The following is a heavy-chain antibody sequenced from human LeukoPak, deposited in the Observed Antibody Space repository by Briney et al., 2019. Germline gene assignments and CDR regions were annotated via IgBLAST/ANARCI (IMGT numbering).Heavy chain of an antibody. J-gene: IGHJ3*02. CDR3: ARADILTGWRSFDI. D-gene: IGHD3-9*01. CDR2: ISSCGSTI. CDR1: GFTFSSYE. Sequence: GGSLRLPCAAYGFTFSSYEMNWVPQAPGKGLEWVTYISSCGSTIYYADSVKGRFTLSRDNAKHSLYLQMNSLRAEDTAVYYCARADILTGWRSFDIWGQGTMVTVSS. V-gene: IGHV3-48*03.